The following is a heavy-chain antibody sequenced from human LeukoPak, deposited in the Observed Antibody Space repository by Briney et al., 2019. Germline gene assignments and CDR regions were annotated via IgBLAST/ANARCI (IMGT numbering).Heavy chain of an antibody. V-gene: IGHV3-30-3*01. CDR2: ILSDGSNK. CDR3: ARDVNTSMPYYYYGVDV. D-gene: IGHD5-18*01. CDR1: GYTFSNYA. Sequence: GGSLRLSCAASGYTFSNYAMLGVRQAPGKGLEWVAIILSDGSNKYYADSVKGRFTISRDNSKNTLYLQMNSLRAEDAAVYYCARDVNTSMPYYYYGVDVWGQGTTVTVSS. J-gene: IGHJ6*02.